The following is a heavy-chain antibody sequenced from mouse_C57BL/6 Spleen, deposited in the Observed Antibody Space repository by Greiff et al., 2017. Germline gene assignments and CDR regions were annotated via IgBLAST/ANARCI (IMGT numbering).Heavy chain of an antibody. J-gene: IGHJ1*03. Sequence: VQLQESGPGLVAPSPSLSITCTVSGFSLTSYAISWVRQPPGKGLEWLGVIWPGGGKNYNSAPKSRLSISKDNSKSQVFVKMNSLQTDDTARYYCARKEGYDVGYEYFDVWGTGTTVTVSS. V-gene: IGHV2-9-1*01. CDR2: IWPGGGK. CDR1: GFSLTSYA. D-gene: IGHD2-14*01. CDR3: ARKEGYDVGYEYFDV.